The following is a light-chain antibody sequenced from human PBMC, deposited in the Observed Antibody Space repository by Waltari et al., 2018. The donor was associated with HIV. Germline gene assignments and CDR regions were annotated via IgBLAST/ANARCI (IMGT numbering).Light chain of an antibody. CDR3: QSYDSGNHWV. Sequence: NFMLTQPHSVSESPGKTVTISCTRSSGTIKSNYVQWYQQRPCSAPTTVIYDDNHRPSGVPDRFSGSSDRSSNSASLSIAGVKTEDEADYYCQSYDSGNHWVFGGGTKVTVL. CDR1: SGTIKSNY. CDR2: DDN. J-gene: IGLJ3*02. V-gene: IGLV6-57*03.